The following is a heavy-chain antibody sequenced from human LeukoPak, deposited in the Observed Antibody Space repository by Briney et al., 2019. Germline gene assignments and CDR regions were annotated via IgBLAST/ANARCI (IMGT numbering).Heavy chain of an antibody. CDR1: GFTFSTYW. V-gene: IGHV3-7*01. J-gene: IGHJ5*02. Sequence: GGSLRLSCAASGFTFSTYWMTWVRQAPGKGLEWVASIKHDGKDKYYLDSVKGRFTISRDNAKNSLYLQMSSLRAEDTAVYYCAKAGYGSGCAAARLNWFDPWGQGTLVTVSS. CDR2: IKHDGKDK. D-gene: IGHD3-10*01. CDR3: AKAGYGSGCAAARLNWFDP.